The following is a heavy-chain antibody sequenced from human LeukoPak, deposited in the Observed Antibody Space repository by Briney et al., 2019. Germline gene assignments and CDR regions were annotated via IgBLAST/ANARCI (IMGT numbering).Heavy chain of an antibody. CDR2: IDSSSRYI. CDR1: GFTFSDHY. J-gene: IGHJ4*02. Sequence: GGSLRLSCAASGFTFSDHYMDWVRQAPGKGLEWVSFIDSSSRYIYQADSVKGRFTISRDNAKSSVFLQMNSLRAEDTAVYYCARVGGHCTSTSCPPPDYWGQGTLVTVSS. CDR3: ARVGGHCTSTSCPPPDY. V-gene: IGHV3-21*01. D-gene: IGHD2-2*01.